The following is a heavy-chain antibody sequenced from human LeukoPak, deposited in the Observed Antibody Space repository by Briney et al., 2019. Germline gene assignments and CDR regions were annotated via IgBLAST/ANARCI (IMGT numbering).Heavy chain of an antibody. CDR1: GFTFSSYG. J-gene: IGHJ4*02. CDR2: ISYDGSNK. V-gene: IGHV3-30*03. Sequence: GGSLRLSCAASGFTFSSYGMHWVRQAPGKGLEWVAVISYDGSNKYYADSVKGRFTISRDNSKNTLYLQMNSLRAEDTAVYYCASIRRTEEAFEYWGQGTLVTVSS. D-gene: IGHD1-14*01. CDR3: ASIRRTEEAFEY.